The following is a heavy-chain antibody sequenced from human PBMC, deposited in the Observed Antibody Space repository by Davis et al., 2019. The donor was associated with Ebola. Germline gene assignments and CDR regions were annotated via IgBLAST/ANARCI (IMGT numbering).Heavy chain of an antibody. J-gene: IGHJ3*02. D-gene: IGHD3-10*01. CDR1: GFTFSTYA. CDR2: ISGSGGTT. CDR3: AREPVLLWFGEFNYAFDI. V-gene: IGHV3-23*01. Sequence: GESLKIPCAASGFTFSTYAMSWVRQSPGKGLQWVSTISGSGGTTDYADSVKGRFTISRDNAKNSLYLQMNSLRAEDTAVYYCAREPVLLWFGEFNYAFDIWGQGTMVTVSS.